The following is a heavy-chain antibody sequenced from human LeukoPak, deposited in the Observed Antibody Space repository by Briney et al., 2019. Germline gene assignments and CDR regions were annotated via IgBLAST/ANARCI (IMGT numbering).Heavy chain of an antibody. CDR3: ATGIVGAEGPGVFDY. V-gene: IGHV4-59*01. J-gene: IGHJ4*02. CDR2: IYYSGST. D-gene: IGHD1-26*01. CDR1: GDSISSYY. Sequence: PSETLSLTCTVSGDSISSYYCSWIRQPPGKGLEWIGYIYYSGSTNYNPSLKSRVTISVDTSKNQFSLKLSSVTAADTAVYYCATGIVGAEGPGVFDYWGQGTLVTVSS.